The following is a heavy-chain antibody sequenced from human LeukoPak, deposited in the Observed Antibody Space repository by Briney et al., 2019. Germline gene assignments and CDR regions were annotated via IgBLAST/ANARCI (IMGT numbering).Heavy chain of an antibody. Sequence: GGSLRLSCAASGFTFSSYGVHWVRQAPGKGLEWVAVISYDGSKKYYADSVKGRLTISRDNSKNTLYLQMNSLRAEDTAVYYCAKALICSGGSCYSYYYGVDVWGQGTTVTVSS. J-gene: IGHJ6*02. CDR3: AKALICSGGSCYSYYYGVDV. V-gene: IGHV3-30*18. D-gene: IGHD2-15*01. CDR2: ISYDGSKK. CDR1: GFTFSSYG.